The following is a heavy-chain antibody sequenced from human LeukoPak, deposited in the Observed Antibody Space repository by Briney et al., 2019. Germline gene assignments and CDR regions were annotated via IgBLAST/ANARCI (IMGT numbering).Heavy chain of an antibody. CDR1: GYTFTGYY. Sequence: ASVKVSCKASGYTFTGYYMHWVRQAPGQGLEWMGRINPNSGGTNYAQKFQGRVTRTRDTSISTAYMELSRLRSDDTAVYYCARLIAVAGRDFDYWGQGTLVTVSS. V-gene: IGHV1-2*06. CDR3: ARLIAVAGRDFDY. D-gene: IGHD6-19*01. J-gene: IGHJ4*02. CDR2: INPNSGGT.